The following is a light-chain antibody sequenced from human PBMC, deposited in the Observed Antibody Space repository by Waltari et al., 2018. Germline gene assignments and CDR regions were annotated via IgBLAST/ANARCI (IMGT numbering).Light chain of an antibody. Sequence: SSELTQDPAVSVALGQTVRIPCQGDSPRNYCASWSQQKPGQAPVLVLDGKNIRPSVLPDRFSGSRSGNTASLTITGAQAEDEADYYCNARDSRGNHLLFGGGTKLTVL. CDR1: SPRNYC. V-gene: IGLV3-19*01. J-gene: IGLJ2*01. CDR3: NARDSRGNHLL. CDR2: GKN.